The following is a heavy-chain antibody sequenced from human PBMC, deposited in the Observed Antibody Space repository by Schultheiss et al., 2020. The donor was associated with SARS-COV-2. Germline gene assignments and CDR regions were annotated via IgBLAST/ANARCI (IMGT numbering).Heavy chain of an antibody. D-gene: IGHD3-10*01. J-gene: IGHJ3*02. CDR3: ARGSMVRGALDAFDI. CDR2: ISSSSSYI. V-gene: IGHV3-21*01. Sequence: ETLSLTCAVYGGSFSGYYWSWVRQAPGKGLEWVSSISSSSSYIYYADSVKGRFTISRDNAKNSLYLQMNSLRAEDTAVYYCARGSMVRGALDAFDIWGQGTMVTVSS. CDR1: GGSFSGYY.